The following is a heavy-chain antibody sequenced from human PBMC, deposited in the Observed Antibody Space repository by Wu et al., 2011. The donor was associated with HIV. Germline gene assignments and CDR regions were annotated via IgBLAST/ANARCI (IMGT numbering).Heavy chain of an antibody. CDR2: INPNSGGT. Sequence: WMAWINPNSGGTKYAQKFQGRVTITADESTSTAYMELNSLRSEDTAVYYCARDFGGDEDSWGQGTLVTVSS. J-gene: IGHJ4*02. CDR3: ARDFGGDEDS. D-gene: IGHD2-21*01. V-gene: IGHV1-69*01.